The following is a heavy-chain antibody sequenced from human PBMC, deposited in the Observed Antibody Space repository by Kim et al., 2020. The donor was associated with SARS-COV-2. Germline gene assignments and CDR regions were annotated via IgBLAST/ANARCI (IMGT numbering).Heavy chain of an antibody. J-gene: IGHJ4*02. CDR2: YTRGPT. V-gene: IGHV4-4*07. D-gene: IGHD3-16*02. CDR3: ASALGH. Sequence: YTRGPTNDNPTLQSRVTMSVDMSKNQFSLKLSSVTAADTAVYYCASALGHWGQGTLVTVSS.